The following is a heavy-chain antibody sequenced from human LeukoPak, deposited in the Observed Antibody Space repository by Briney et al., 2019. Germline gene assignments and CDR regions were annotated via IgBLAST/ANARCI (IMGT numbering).Heavy chain of an antibody. CDR3: SRQAGGLENNWFDP. CDR2: IYTSGST. Sequence: PSETLSLTCTVSGGSISSYYWSWIRQPPGKGLEWIGYIYTSGSTNYNPSLKSRVTISVDTSTNQFSLKLSSVTAADTAVYYCSRQAGGLENNWFDPWGQRTLVTVSS. V-gene: IGHV4-4*09. CDR1: GGSISSYY. J-gene: IGHJ5*02. D-gene: IGHD6-19*01.